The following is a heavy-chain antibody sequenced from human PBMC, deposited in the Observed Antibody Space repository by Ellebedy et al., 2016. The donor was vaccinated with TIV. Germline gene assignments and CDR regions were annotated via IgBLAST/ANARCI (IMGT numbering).Heavy chain of an antibody. V-gene: IGHV3-23*01. D-gene: IGHD3-9*01. CDR2: ISDSGGST. CDR3: ARLPYDILTPHPYYYYGMDV. J-gene: IGHJ6*02. Sequence: GGSLRLXXAASGFTFSNYPMNWVRQAPGKGLEWVSVISDSGGSTYYADSVKGRFTISRDNSKNTLYLQMNILRAEDTAVYYCARLPYDILTPHPYYYYGMDVWGQGTTVTVSS. CDR1: GFTFSNYP.